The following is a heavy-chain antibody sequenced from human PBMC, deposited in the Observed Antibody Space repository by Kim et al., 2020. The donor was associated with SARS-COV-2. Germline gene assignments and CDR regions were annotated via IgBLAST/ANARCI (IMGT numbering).Heavy chain of an antibody. Sequence: GGSLRLSCAASGFTFGDYAIHWVRQVPGKGLECLSGISWNGGRTVYADSVKGRFTISRDNAKNSLYLQMNSLRTEDTALYYCAKDRVAIIGKGTFDMWG. CDR3: AKDRVAIIGKGTFDM. V-gene: IGHV3-9*01. D-gene: IGHD2-15*01. CDR1: GFTFGDYA. CDR2: ISWNGGRT. J-gene: IGHJ3*02.